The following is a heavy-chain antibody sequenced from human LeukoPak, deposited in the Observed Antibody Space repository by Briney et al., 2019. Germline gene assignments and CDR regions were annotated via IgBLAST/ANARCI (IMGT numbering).Heavy chain of an antibody. J-gene: IGHJ4*02. CDR2: ISWNSGAI. D-gene: IGHD3-22*01. CDR1: GFSFDDYA. Sequence: GGSLRLSCAASGFSFDDYAMHWVRQAPGKGLEWVSGISWNSGAIGYADSVKGRFTISRDNAKNSLYLQVNSLRAEDTALYYCAKGDYDSSGYYGSIDYWGQGTLVTVSS. V-gene: IGHV3-9*01. CDR3: AKGDYDSSGYYGSIDY.